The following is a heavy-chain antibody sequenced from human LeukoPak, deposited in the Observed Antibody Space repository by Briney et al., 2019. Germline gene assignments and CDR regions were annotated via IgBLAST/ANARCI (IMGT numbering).Heavy chain of an antibody. Sequence: ASVKVSCKTSGYTFTSFGITWVRQAPGQGLEWMGWISTYNGNTKYAQKVQGRVTMTTDTSTSTAYMELRSLRSDDTAVYYCARDQGRSLEWLFADYWGQGTLVTVSS. CDR1: GYTFTSFG. J-gene: IGHJ4*02. CDR3: ARDQGRSLEWLFADY. D-gene: IGHD3-3*01. CDR2: ISTYNGNT. V-gene: IGHV1-18*01.